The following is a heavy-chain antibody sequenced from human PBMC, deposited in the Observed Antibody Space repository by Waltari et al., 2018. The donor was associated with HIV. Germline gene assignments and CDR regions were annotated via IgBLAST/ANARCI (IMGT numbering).Heavy chain of an antibody. D-gene: IGHD2-21*02. V-gene: IGHV3-66*01. CDR1: GFTVSSNY. J-gene: IGHJ6*02. CDR2: IYRGGIP. Sequence: EVQLVESGGGLVQPGGSLRLSCAASGFTVSSNYMSWVRQAPGKGLGVCSIIYRGGIPYYANSVKGRFTISGDNSKNTLYRQMNSLRAEDTAVYYCASIAYCGGDCYPRGMDVWGQGTTVTVSS. CDR3: ASIAYCGGDCYPRGMDV.